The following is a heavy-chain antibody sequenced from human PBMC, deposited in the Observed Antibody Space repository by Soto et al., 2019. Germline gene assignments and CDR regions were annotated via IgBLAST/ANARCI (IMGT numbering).Heavy chain of an antibody. Sequence: PSETLSLTCAVSGGSISSSNWWSWVRQPPGKGLEWIGEIYHSGSTNYNPSLKSRVTISVDKSKSQFSLKLSSVTAADTAVYYCARAGTGGYYFDYWGQGTLVTVSS. CDR3: ARAGTGGYYFDY. CDR2: IYHSGST. J-gene: IGHJ4*02. D-gene: IGHD6-13*01. CDR1: GGSISSSNW. V-gene: IGHV4-4*02.